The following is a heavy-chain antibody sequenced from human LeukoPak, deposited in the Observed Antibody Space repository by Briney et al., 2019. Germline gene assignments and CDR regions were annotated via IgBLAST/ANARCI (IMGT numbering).Heavy chain of an antibody. Sequence: SETLSLTCAVSGYSISSGYFWGWIRQPPGKGLEWIGTTSYSGSTYYNPSLKSRVTISVDTSKNQFSLKLSSVTAADTAVFYCARLPYTGLLIDCWGQGTLVTVSS. V-gene: IGHV4-38-2*01. D-gene: IGHD3/OR15-3a*01. CDR3: ARLPYTGLLIDC. CDR1: GYSISSGYF. J-gene: IGHJ4*02. CDR2: TSYSGST.